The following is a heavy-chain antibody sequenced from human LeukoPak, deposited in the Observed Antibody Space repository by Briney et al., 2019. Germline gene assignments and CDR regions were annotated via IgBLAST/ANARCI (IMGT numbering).Heavy chain of an antibody. V-gene: IGHV4-4*09. CDR1: GGSISSYY. J-gene: IGHJ6*03. Sequence: SETLSLTCTVSGGSISSYYWSWIRQPPGKGLEWIGYIYTSGSTDYNPSLKSRVTISVDTSKNQFSLKLSSVTAADTAVYYCARYTIGWYYGSGRTSYYYYMDVWGKGTTVTVSS. CDR2: IYTSGST. D-gene: IGHD3-10*01. CDR3: ARYTIGWYYGSGRTSYYYYMDV.